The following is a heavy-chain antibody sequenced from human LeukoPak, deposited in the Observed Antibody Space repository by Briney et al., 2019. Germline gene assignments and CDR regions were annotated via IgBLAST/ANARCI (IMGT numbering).Heavy chain of an antibody. Sequence: PSETLSLTCTVSGGSISSSSYYWGWIRQPPGKGLEWIGSIYYSGSTYYNPSLKSRVTISVDTSKNQFSLKLSAVTAADTAVYYCARVSIAVAGDYYYYMDVWGKGTTVTISS. CDR1: GGSISSSSYY. CDR2: IYYSGST. V-gene: IGHV4-39*01. D-gene: IGHD6-19*01. CDR3: ARVSIAVAGDYYYYMDV. J-gene: IGHJ6*03.